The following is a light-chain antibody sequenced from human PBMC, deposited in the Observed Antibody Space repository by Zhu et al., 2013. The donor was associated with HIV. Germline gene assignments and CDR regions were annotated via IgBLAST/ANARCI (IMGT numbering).Light chain of an antibody. CDR2: KAS. Sequence: DIQMTQSPSTLSAFVGDRVTITCRASQNIGDWLAWYQHKPGRAPKLLINKASTLETGVPSRFSGRGSGTHFTLTISRLQPDDFGSYYCQHFNTFSGHTFGGGTEGGDQT. CDR1: QNIGDW. V-gene: IGKV1-5*03. CDR3: QHFNTFSGHT. J-gene: IGKJ4*01.